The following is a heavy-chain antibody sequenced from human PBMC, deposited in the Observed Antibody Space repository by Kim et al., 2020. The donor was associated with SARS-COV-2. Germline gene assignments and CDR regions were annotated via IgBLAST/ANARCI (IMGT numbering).Heavy chain of an antibody. J-gene: IGHJ5*02. CDR3: ARSGSTTRNWFDP. D-gene: IGHD2-2*01. Sequence: AQKFQGRGTMTRDTSISTAYMELSRLRSDDTAVYYCARSGSTTRNWFDPWGQGTLVTVSS. V-gene: IGHV1-2*02.